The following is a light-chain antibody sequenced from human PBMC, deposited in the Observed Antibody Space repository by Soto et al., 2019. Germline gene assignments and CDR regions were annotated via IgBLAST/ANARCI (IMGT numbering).Light chain of an antibody. CDR1: QSVSSNY. Sequence: DILLTQSPGTLSLSPGETVTLSCRASQSVSSNYLAWYQQRRGRAPRLLIYGASTRATGIPDRFSGSGSGTDFTLAISRLEPEDFAVYYCQRYGDSPWTFGQGTKVEIK. CDR2: GAS. CDR3: QRYGDSPWT. V-gene: IGKV3-20*01. J-gene: IGKJ1*01.